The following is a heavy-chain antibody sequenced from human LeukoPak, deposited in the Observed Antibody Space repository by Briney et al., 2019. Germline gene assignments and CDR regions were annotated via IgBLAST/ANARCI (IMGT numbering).Heavy chain of an antibody. J-gene: IGHJ4*02. CDR3: ARGHYYDSRDY. V-gene: IGHV4-31*03. CDR1: GGSISSGGYY. D-gene: IGHD3-22*01. Sequence: SETLSFTCTVSGGSISSGGYYWSWIRQHPGKGLEWIGYIYYSGSTYYNPSLKSRVTISVDTSKNQFSLKLSSVTAADTAVYYCARGHYYDSRDYWGQGTLVTVSS. CDR2: IYYSGST.